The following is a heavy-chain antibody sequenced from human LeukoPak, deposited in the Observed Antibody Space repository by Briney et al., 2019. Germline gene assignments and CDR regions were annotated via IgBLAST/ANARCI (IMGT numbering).Heavy chain of an antibody. J-gene: IGHJ4*02. V-gene: IGHV3-21*01. CDR2: ISSSSSYI. CDR3: ATYYDSSGYNY. D-gene: IGHD3-22*01. CDR1: GFTFSSYA. Sequence: GGSLRLSCSASGFTFSSYAMHWVRQAPGKGLEWVSSISSSSSYIYYADSVKGRFTISRDNAKNSLYLQMNSLRAEDTAVYYCATYYDSSGYNYWGQGTLVTVSS.